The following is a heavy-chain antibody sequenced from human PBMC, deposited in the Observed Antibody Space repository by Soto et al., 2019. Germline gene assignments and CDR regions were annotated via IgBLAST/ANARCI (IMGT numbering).Heavy chain of an antibody. J-gene: IGHJ4*02. Sequence: SETLCLTCTVSGGSISSGDYYWCWIRQPPGKGLEWIGYIYYSGSTYYNPSLKSRVTISVDTSKNQFSLKLSSVTAADTAVYYCARSLTYRTDYWGQGTLVTVSS. CDR2: IYYSGST. CDR3: ARSLTYRTDY. V-gene: IGHV4-30-4*01. D-gene: IGHD3-16*01. CDR1: GGSISSGDYY.